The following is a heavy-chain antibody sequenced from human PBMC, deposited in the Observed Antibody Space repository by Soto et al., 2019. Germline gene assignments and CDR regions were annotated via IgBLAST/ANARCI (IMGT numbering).Heavy chain of an antibody. D-gene: IGHD6-13*01. Sequence: QVQVVESGGGVVHPGRSLRLSCAASGFSFSSYAMHWVRQTPGKGLEWVAVISYDGVNTYYADSVKGRFTISRDSSKNTIALHMTSLRNEDTAVYYCARAPPRGIEAPGTWGSGMDVWGQGTTVTVSS. CDR2: ISYDGVNT. J-gene: IGHJ6*02. V-gene: IGHV3-30-3*01. CDR1: GFSFSSYA. CDR3: ARAPPRGIEAPGTWGSGMDV.